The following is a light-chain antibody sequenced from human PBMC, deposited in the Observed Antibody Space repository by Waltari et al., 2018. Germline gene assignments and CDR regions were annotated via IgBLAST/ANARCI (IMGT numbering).Light chain of an antibody. CDR1: QSVSTY. CDR3: QHRFNWPLT. Sequence: EIVLTQSPATLSLSPGDGATLSCRASQSVSTYLAWYQEKPGQAPRLLIYDASHRATGIPARFSGSGSVTDFTLTISGLEPEDSAVYYCQHRFNWPLTFGGGTKVEIK. J-gene: IGKJ4*01. CDR2: DAS. V-gene: IGKV3-11*01.